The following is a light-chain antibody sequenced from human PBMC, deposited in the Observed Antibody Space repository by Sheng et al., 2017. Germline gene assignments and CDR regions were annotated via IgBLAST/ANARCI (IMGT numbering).Light chain of an antibody. CDR2: DAS. Sequence: DIQMTQSPSSLSASAGDRVTVTCRASQTIIRYLNWYQQKPGQAPKLLIYDASSLQSGVPPRFSGSGSGTVFTLTISSLQPEDFATYYCQQTYSTPYTFGQGTKLDI. CDR3: QQTYSTPYT. CDR1: QTIIRY. V-gene: IGKV1-39*01. J-gene: IGKJ2*01.